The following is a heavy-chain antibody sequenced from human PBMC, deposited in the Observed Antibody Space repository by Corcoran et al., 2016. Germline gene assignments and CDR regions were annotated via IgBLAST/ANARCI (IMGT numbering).Heavy chain of an antibody. CDR2: IKSKTDGEKT. V-gene: IGHV3-15*07. CDR3: TTDVWVAVASDY. D-gene: IGHD4-4*01. Sequence: EVQLVQSGGGLVKPGGSLRLSCAASGFTFKNAWMNWVRQAPGKGLEWVGRIKSKTDGEKTDYAAPVKGRFTISRDDSENMLYVQMNSLKTEDTAMYYCTTDVWVAVASDYWGHGTLVTVSS. J-gene: IGHJ4*01. CDR1: GFTFKNAW.